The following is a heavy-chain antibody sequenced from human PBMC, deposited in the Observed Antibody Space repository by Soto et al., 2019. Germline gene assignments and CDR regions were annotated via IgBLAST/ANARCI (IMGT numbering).Heavy chain of an antibody. Sequence: EVQLVESGGGLVPPGGSLGLSWLALGFRFKPSGWRGVRQAPGKGLGWVPFIGSAGDTYYSDSVKGRFAISREKAKNSLYLQMNSLRAGDTAVYYCAREGRGFAGGLDVWGQGTTVTVSS. D-gene: IGHD3-10*01. CDR3: AREGRGFAGGLDV. CDR2: IGSAGDT. CDR1: GFRFKPSG. J-gene: IGHJ6*02. V-gene: IGHV3-13*01.